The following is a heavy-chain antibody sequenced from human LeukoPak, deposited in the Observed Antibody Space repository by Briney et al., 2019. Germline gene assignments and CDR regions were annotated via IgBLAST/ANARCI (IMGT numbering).Heavy chain of an antibody. V-gene: IGHV6-1*01. Sequence: SQTLSLTCAISGDSVSTNSAAWNWIRQSPSRGLEWLGRTYYRSKWYNDYAVSVRSRITINPDTSKNHFSLQLNSVTPEDTAVYYCARGGIGYCTSSSCYFDPWGQGTLVTVSS. D-gene: IGHD2-2*01. CDR1: GDSVSTNSAA. CDR2: TYYRSKWYN. CDR3: ARGGIGYCTSSSCYFDP. J-gene: IGHJ5*02.